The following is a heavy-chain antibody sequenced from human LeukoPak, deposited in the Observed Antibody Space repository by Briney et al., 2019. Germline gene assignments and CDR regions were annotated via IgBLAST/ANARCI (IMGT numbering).Heavy chain of an antibody. CDR3: AKGVGATYPYYFDY. Sequence: TGGSLRLSCAAAGFKFDDYGMHWVRQAQGKGLEWVSLISWDGDTTYYADSVKGRFTISRDNSKNSLDLQMNSLRAEDTALYYCAKGVGATYPYYFDYWGQGTLVTVSS. CDR1: GFKFDDYG. CDR2: ISWDGDTT. D-gene: IGHD1-26*01. V-gene: IGHV3-43D*03. J-gene: IGHJ4*02.